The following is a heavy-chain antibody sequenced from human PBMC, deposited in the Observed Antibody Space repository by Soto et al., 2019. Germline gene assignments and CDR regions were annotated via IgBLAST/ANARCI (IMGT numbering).Heavy chain of an antibody. CDR2: IYPGDSDT. CDR1: GYSFTSYW. CDR3: ASLGGGREIDLYYYYGMDV. J-gene: IGHJ6*02. Sequence: PGESLKISCKGSGYSFTSYWIGWVRQMPGKGLEWMGIIYPGDSDTRYSPSFQGQVTISADKSISTAYLQWSSLKASDTAMYYCASLGGGREIDLYYYYGMDVWGQGTTVTVSS. V-gene: IGHV5-51*01. D-gene: IGHD3-16*01.